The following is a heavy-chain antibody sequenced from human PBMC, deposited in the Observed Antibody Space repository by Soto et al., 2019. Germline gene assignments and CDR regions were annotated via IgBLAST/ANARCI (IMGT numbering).Heavy chain of an antibody. CDR2: IGTRSDV. Sequence: LRLSCAASGFTFSSYSIHWVRQAPGKGLEWVSSIGTRSDVYYADSVKGRFTISRDNAKNSMALQMNSLRAEDTGVYYCAREETAWPLAYGLDVWGQGTTVTVSS. D-gene: IGHD2-21*02. CDR1: GFTFSSYS. V-gene: IGHV3-21*01. J-gene: IGHJ6*02. CDR3: AREETAWPLAYGLDV.